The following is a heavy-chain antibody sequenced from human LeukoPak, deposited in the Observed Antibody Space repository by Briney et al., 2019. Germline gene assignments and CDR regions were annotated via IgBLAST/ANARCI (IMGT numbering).Heavy chain of an antibody. CDR3: GRRHSSGWFYY. Sequence: KPSETLSLTCTVSGYSISNGYDWDWIRQPPGRGLEWIGNIYRSGSTSYNPSLKSRVTISVDTSKNQFSLKVNSVTAADTAVYYCGRRHSSGWFYYWGQGTLVTVSS. D-gene: IGHD6-19*01. V-gene: IGHV4-38-2*02. J-gene: IGHJ4*02. CDR1: GYSISNGYD. CDR2: IYRSGST.